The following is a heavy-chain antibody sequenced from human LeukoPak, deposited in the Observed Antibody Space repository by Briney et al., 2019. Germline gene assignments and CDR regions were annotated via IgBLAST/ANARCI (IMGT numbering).Heavy chain of an antibody. Sequence: RGSLRLSCAASGFTFSSYAMHWVRQAPGKGLEWVAVISYDGSNKYYADSVKGRFTISRDNSKNTLYLQMNSLRAEDTAVYYCARDRVVVITDQLDYWGQGTLVTVSS. CDR2: ISYDGSNK. CDR1: GFTFSSYA. J-gene: IGHJ4*02. V-gene: IGHV3-30-3*01. D-gene: IGHD3-22*01. CDR3: ARDRVVVITDQLDY.